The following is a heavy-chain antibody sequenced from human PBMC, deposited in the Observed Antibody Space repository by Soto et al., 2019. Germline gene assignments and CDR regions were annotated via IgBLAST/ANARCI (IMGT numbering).Heavy chain of an antibody. Sequence: ASVKVSCKASGYTFTGHYMHWVRQAPGQGLEWMGWINPNSGGTNYAQKFQGWVSMTRDTSISTAYMELSRLRSDDTAVYYCARAQNWDIRGSFDYWGQGTLVTVSS. V-gene: IGHV1-2*04. D-gene: IGHD7-27*01. J-gene: IGHJ4*02. CDR3: ARAQNWDIRGSFDY. CDR1: GYTFTGHY. CDR2: INPNSGGT.